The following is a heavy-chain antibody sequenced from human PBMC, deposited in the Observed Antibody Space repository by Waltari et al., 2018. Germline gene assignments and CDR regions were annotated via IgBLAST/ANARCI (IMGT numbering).Heavy chain of an antibody. D-gene: IGHD2-8*01. Sequence: QVQLQESGPGLVKPSETLSLTCTVSGGSISSYYWSWIRQPPGKGLEWIGYIYYSGSTNYNPPLKSRVTISVDTSKNQFSLKLSSVTAADTAVYYCARARMGGMDVWGQGTTVTVSS. CDR3: ARARMGGMDV. CDR2: IYYSGST. CDR1: GGSISSYY. V-gene: IGHV4-59*01. J-gene: IGHJ6*02.